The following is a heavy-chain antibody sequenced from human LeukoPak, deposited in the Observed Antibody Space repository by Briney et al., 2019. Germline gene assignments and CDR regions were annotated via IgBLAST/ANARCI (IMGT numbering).Heavy chain of an antibody. J-gene: IGHJ6*02. CDR3: AKSGDGRGYSTYYYYAMDV. V-gene: IGHV3-23*01. CDR1: GFTFSSYA. D-gene: IGHD3-22*01. CDR2: ISDSGVST. Sequence: GGSLRLSCVASGFTFSSYAVSWVRQAPGKGLEWVSAISDSGVSTYYADSVKGRFTISRDNSKNTLYLQMNSLRAGDTAVYYCAKSGDGRGYSTYYYYAMDVWGQGTTVTVSS.